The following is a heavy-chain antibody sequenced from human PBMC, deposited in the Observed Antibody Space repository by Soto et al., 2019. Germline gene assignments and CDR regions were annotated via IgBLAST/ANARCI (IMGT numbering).Heavy chain of an antibody. CDR2: IYYSGST. V-gene: IGHV4-39*01. CDR3: ARRTVWFGDYGMDV. J-gene: IGHJ6*02. Sequence: SETLSLTCIVSGASISSRSSYWGWIRQPPGKGLEWIGSIYYSGSTYYNPSLKSRVTISVDTSKNQFSLKLSSVTAADTAVYYCARRTVWFGDYGMDVWGQGTTVTVSS. D-gene: IGHD3-10*01. CDR1: GASISSRSSY.